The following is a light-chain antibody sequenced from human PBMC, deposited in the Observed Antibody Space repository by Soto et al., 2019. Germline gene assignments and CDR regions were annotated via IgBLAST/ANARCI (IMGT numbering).Light chain of an antibody. CDR3: GTWDSSLSGGV. Sequence: QSVLTQPPSVSAAPEQTVTISCSGSNSNIGTKNVCWYQQLPGTAPKLLIYDNIKRPSGIPDRFSASKSGTSATLAITGLQTGDEADYYCGTWDSSLSGGVFGGGTKLTVL. CDR1: NSNIGTKN. J-gene: IGLJ2*01. V-gene: IGLV1-51*01. CDR2: DNI.